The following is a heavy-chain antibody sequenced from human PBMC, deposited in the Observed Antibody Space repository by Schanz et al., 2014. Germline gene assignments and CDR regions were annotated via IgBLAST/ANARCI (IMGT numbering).Heavy chain of an antibody. J-gene: IGHJ6*02. CDR2: ISSGGGST. CDR1: EFTFSTDA. Sequence: DVHLLESGGGLVQPGGSLRLSCAASEFTFSTDAMSWVRQAPGKGLEWVSSISSGGGSTYYADSVKGRFTISRDNSKSTLYLQMSSLRAEDTAVYYCAKDGPGGSGSYSADGGMDVWGQGTTVTVSS. CDR3: AKDGPGGSGSYSADGGMDV. D-gene: IGHD3-10*01. V-gene: IGHV3-23*01.